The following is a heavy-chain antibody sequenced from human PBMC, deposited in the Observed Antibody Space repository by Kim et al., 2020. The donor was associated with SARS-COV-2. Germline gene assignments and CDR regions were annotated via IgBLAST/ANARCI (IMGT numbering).Heavy chain of an antibody. CDR3: AKGIGWGSRYHYYGMDV. D-gene: IGHD7-27*01. Sequence: VKGRFTISRDNAKNSLYLQMNSLRAEDTALYYCAKGIGWGSRYHYYGMDVWGQGTTVTVSS. V-gene: IGHV3-9*01. J-gene: IGHJ6*02.